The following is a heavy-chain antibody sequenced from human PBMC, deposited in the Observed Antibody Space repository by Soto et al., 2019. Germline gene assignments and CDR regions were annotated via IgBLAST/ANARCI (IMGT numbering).Heavy chain of an antibody. J-gene: IGHJ4*02. CDR3: AKSSLRHWLVVSSDY. CDR1: GFTFRSYG. Sequence: QVQLVDSGGGVVPPGRSLSLSCAASGFTFRSYGMHCVHQAPGKALEWVAVISYDGSNKSYADSVKGRFTISRDNSKITLYLHMNSLRAEDTAVYYCAKSSLRHWLVVSSDYWGQGTLVTVSS. CDR2: ISYDGSNK. D-gene: IGHD6-19*01. V-gene: IGHV3-30*18.